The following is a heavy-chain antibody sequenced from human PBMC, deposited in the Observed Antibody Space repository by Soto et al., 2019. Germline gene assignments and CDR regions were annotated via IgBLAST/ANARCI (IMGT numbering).Heavy chain of an antibody. Sequence: QVQLVQSGAEVKKPGASVKVSCKASGYTFTSYAMHWVRQAPGQRLEWMGWINAGNGNTKYSQKFQGRVIITRDTSASTAYMELSSLRSEDTAVYYCARDRGSSGWPLSLWYYYGMDVWGQGTTVTVSS. CDR1: GYTFTSYA. J-gene: IGHJ6*02. CDR3: ARDRGSSGWPLSLWYYYGMDV. V-gene: IGHV1-3*01. D-gene: IGHD6-19*01. CDR2: INAGNGNT.